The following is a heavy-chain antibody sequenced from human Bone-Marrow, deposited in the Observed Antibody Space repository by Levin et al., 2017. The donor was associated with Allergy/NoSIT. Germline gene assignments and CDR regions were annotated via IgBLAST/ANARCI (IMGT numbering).Heavy chain of an antibody. CDR2: IFYSGNT. CDR3: AEAGRYDY. D-gene: IGHD3-9*01. V-gene: IGHV4-39*07. CDR1: GDSISSSSYY. J-gene: IGHJ4*02. Sequence: SETLSLTCSVSGDSISSSSYYWGWIRQPPGKGLEWIGTIFYSGNTYYNPSLKSRVTISVDTSKSQFSLKLSSVTAADTAVYYCAEAGRYDYWGQGALVTVSS.